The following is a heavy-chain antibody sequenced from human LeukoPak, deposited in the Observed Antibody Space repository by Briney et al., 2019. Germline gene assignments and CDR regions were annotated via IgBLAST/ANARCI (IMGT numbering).Heavy chain of an antibody. CDR1: GFTFSDYY. CDR3: ARDFVRMVSSGWYLRWFDP. J-gene: IGHJ5*02. D-gene: IGHD6-19*01. Sequence: PGGSLRLSCAASGFTFSDYYMSWIRQAPGKGLEWVSYISSSGSTIYYADSVKGRFTISRDNAKNSLYLQMNSLRAEDTAVYYCARDFVRMVSSGWYLRWFDPWGRGTLVTVSS. CDR2: ISSSGSTI. V-gene: IGHV3-11*01.